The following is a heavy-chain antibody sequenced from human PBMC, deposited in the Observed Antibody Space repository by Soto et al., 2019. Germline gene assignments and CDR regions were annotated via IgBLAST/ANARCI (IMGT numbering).Heavy chain of an antibody. J-gene: IGHJ6*02. V-gene: IGHV3-74*01. CDR1: GFTFSSCW. Sequence: EVRLVESGGGLLQPGGSLRLSCAASGFTFSSCWMHWVRQAPGKGLVWVSRIKRDGSSTNYADSVKGRFTSSRDNAKNTLYLQLNSLRVEDTAVYYCARGNYGMDVWGQGTTVTVSS. CDR3: ARGNYGMDV. CDR2: IKRDGSST.